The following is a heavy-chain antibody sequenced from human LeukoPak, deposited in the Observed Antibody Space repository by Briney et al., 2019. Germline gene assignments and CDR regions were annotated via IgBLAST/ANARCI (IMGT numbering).Heavy chain of an antibody. CDR2: ISAYNGNT. Sequence: ASVKVSCKASGYTFTSYGISWVRQAPGQGLEWMGWISAYNGNTNYAQKLQGRVTMTTDTSTGTAYMELRSLRSDDTAVYYCARAFSSRIAAAGTPYYYYYMDVWGKGTTVTVSS. CDR1: GYTFTSYG. CDR3: ARAFSSRIAAAGTPYYYYYMDV. J-gene: IGHJ6*03. V-gene: IGHV1-18*01. D-gene: IGHD6-13*01.